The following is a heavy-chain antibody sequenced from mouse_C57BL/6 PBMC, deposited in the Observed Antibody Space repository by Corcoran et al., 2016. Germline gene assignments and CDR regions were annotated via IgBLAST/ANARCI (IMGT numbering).Heavy chain of an antibody. J-gene: IGHJ4*01. Sequence: EVQLQQSVAELVRPGASVKLSCIASGFNIKNTYMHWVKQRPEQGLEWIGRIDPANGNTKYAPKFQGKATITADTSSNTAYLQLSSLTSEDTAIYYCARGEGLYSNFHAMDYWGQGTAVTVSS. D-gene: IGHD2-5*01. CDR1: GFNIKNTY. CDR3: ARGEGLYSNFHAMDY. CDR2: IDPANGNT. V-gene: IGHV14-3*01.